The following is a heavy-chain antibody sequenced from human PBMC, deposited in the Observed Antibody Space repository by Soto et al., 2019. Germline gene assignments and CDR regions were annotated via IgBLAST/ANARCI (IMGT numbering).Heavy chain of an antibody. J-gene: IGHJ4*01. V-gene: IGHV3-74*01. Sequence: HPGGSLRISCAASGFTFSRYWIHWVRQVPGKGPEWVSRINDDGSSTNYADSVKGRFTISRDNAKNTLYLQMNDLRAEDTAVYYCTRGPRSTSTGTGAFWGHGTLVTVSS. CDR2: INDDGSST. CDR1: GFTFSRYW. CDR3: TRGPRSTSTGTGAF. D-gene: IGHD1-1*01.